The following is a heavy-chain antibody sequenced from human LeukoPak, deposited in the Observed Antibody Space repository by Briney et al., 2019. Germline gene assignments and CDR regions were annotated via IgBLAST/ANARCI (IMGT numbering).Heavy chain of an antibody. CDR1: GYTFTGYY. Sequence: ASVKVSCKASGYTFTGYYMHWVRQAPGQGLEWMGWINPNSGGPNYAQKFQGRVTMTRDTSISTAYMELSRLRSDDTAVYYCARDSSGWHEGMDYWGQGTLVTVSS. V-gene: IGHV1-2*02. D-gene: IGHD6-19*01. CDR3: ARDSSGWHEGMDY. J-gene: IGHJ4*02. CDR2: INPNSGGP.